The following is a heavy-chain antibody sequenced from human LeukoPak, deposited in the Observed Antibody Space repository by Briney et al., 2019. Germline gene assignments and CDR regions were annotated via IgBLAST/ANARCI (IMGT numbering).Heavy chain of an antibody. CDR2: AYYRSKWYI. V-gene: IGHV6-1*01. Sequence: SQTLSLTCAISGDSISSNSAAAAWSWIRQSPPRGLEWLGRAYYRSKWYIDYASSVKSRVTVSPDTSKNQFSLQLNSVTPDDTAVYYCVRGRFSFDFWGLGTLVTVSS. CDR3: VRGRFSFDF. CDR1: GDSISSNSAAAA. J-gene: IGHJ4*02.